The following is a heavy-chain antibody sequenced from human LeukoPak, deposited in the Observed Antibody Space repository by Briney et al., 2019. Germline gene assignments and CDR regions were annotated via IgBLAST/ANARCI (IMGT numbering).Heavy chain of an antibody. CDR1: GGTFSSYA. CDR2: IIPILGIA. D-gene: IGHD3-22*01. J-gene: IGHJ4*02. Sequence: ASVKVSCKASGGTFSSYAISWVRQAPGQGLEWMGRIIPILGIANYAQKFQGRVTMTEDTSTDTAYMELSSLRSEDTAVYYCATVNHYYDSSGYYIFDYWGQGTLVTVSS. CDR3: ATVNHYYDSSGYYIFDY. V-gene: IGHV1-69*04.